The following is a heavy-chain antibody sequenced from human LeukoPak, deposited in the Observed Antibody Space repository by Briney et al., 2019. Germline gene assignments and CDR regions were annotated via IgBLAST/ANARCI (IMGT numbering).Heavy chain of an antibody. CDR3: ARTPPAFDI. CDR1: GFTFSSYS. CDR2: ISSSSYI. J-gene: IGHJ3*02. D-gene: IGHD2-15*01. V-gene: IGHV3-21*01. Sequence: PGGSLRLSCAASGFTFSSYSMNWVRQASGKGLEWVSSISSSSYIYYADSVEGRFTISRDNAQNSLYLQMNSLRAEDTAVYYCARTPPAFDIWGQGTMVTVSS.